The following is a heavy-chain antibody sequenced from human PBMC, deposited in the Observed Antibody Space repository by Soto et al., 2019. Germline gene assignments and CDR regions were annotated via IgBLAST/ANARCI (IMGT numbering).Heavy chain of an antibody. D-gene: IGHD2-2*01. J-gene: IGHJ4*02. CDR3: AKGSRVVVFPLGN. CDR1: GFTFSSYA. CDR2: ISGSGGSK. Sequence: EVQLLESGGGLVQPGGSLRLSCAASGFTFSSYAMSWVRQAPGKGLEWVSAISGSGGSKYYADSVKGRFTISRDNSKNTLYLQMNSLRAEDTAVYYCAKGSRVVVFPLGNWGQGTLVTVSS. V-gene: IGHV3-23*01.